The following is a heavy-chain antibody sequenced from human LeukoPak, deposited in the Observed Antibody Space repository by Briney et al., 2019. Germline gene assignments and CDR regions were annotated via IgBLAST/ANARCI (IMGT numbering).Heavy chain of an antibody. V-gene: IGHV3-21*01. Sequence: TGGSLRLSCAASGFTFSSYGMHWVRQAPGKGLEWVSSISSSSYIYYADSVKGRFTISRDNAKNSLYLQMNSLRAEDTAVYYCAKPRRGYSGYDCGYWGQGTLVTVSS. CDR2: ISSSSYI. CDR3: AKPRRGYSGYDCGY. CDR1: GFTFSSYG. D-gene: IGHD5-12*01. J-gene: IGHJ4*02.